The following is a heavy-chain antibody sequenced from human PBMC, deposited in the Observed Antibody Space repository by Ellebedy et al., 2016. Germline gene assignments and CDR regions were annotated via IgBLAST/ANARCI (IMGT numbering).Heavy chain of an antibody. Sequence: SETLSLTXTVSGGPISTYYWSWIRQPPGKGLEWIGYIYYSGGTNYNPPLKSRVTISVDTSKNQFSLRLSSVTAADTAVYYCAGDAYAQQGYFDPWGQGTLVTVSS. CDR3: AGDAYAQQGYFDP. CDR1: GGPISTYY. V-gene: IGHV4-59*01. D-gene: IGHD3-16*01. J-gene: IGHJ5*02. CDR2: IYYSGGT.